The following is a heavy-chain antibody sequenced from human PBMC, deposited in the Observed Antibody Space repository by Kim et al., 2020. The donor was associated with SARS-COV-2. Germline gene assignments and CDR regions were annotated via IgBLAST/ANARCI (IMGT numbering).Heavy chain of an antibody. CDR3: ARSLWFGELPYYYYYYGMDV. Sequence: ASVKVSCKASGYTFTGYYMHWVRQAPGQGLEWMGRINPNSGGTNYAQKFQGRVTMTRDTSISTAYMELSRLRSDDTAVYYCARSLWFGELPYYYYYYGMDVWGQGTTVTVSS. CDR2: INPNSGGT. CDR1: GYTFTGYY. V-gene: IGHV1-2*06. J-gene: IGHJ6*02. D-gene: IGHD3-10*01.